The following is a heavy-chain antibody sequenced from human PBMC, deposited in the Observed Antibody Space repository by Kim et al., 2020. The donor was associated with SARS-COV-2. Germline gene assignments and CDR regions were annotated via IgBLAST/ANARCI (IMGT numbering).Heavy chain of an antibody. CDR1: GFTFSSYA. D-gene: IGHD2-15*01. J-gene: IGHJ4*02. V-gene: IGHV3-23*01. CDR3: AKGGYSWLLGYFDY. Sequence: GGSLRLSCAAYGFTFSSYAMSWVRQAPGKGLEWVSAISGSGGSTYYADSVKGRFTISRDNSKNTLYLQMNSLRAEDTAVYYCAKGGYSWLLGYFDYWGQGTLVTVSS. CDR2: ISGSGGST.